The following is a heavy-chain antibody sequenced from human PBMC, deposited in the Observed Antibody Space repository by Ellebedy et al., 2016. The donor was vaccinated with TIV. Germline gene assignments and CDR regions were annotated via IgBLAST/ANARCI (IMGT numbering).Heavy chain of an antibody. CDR3: ARTDPWQPIDD. V-gene: IGHV4-39*01. Sequence: MPSETLSLTCSVSGGSVSSTRYYWAWIRQPPGKRLEYIGSVFYSGSPYSSPSFKSRVHLSADTSKNQFSLNLRTATAADTAVYYCARTDPWQPIDDWGQGILVSVSS. CDR2: VFYSGSP. CDR1: GGSVSSTRYY. J-gene: IGHJ4*02. D-gene: IGHD2-21*02.